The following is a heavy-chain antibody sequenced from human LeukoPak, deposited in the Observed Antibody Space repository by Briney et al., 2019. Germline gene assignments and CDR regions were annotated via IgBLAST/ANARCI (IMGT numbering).Heavy chain of an antibody. J-gene: IGHJ4*02. V-gene: IGHV5-51*01. CDR3: ARPYYSDSGSYSGLIAY. CDR1: AYSFTSYW. Sequence: GESLKISCKGFAYSFTSYWIGWVRQMPGKGLEWMGIIYPGDSDTRYSSSFQGQVTISADKSISTAYLQWSSLKASDTGMYYCARPYYSDSGSYSGLIAYWGQGTLVTVSS. CDR2: IYPGDSDT. D-gene: IGHD3-10*01.